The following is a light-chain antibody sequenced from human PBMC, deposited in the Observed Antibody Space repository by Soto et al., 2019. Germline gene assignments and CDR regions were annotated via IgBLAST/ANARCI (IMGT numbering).Light chain of an antibody. Sequence: EIVLTQSPGTLSMSPGERATLSCRASQRVTNNYLAWYQQKPGQAPRLLIFAASNRATGIPDRFSGSGSGTDFTLTISRLEPEAFAMFYCQQYDTYSPRLAFGGGTTVEIK. J-gene: IGKJ4*01. CDR1: QRVTNNY. CDR3: QQYDTYSPRLA. CDR2: AAS. V-gene: IGKV3-20*01.